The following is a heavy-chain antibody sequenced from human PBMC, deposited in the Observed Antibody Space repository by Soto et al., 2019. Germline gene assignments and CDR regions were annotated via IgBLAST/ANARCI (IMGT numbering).Heavy chain of an antibody. CDR3: ARGGRQWLDYYYYGMDV. J-gene: IGHJ6*02. CDR1: GYTFTSYD. CDR2: MNPNSGNT. V-gene: IGHV1-8*01. Sequence: ASVKVSCKASGYTFTSYDINWVRQATGQGLEWMGWMNPNSGNTGYAQKFQGRVTMTRNTSISTAYMELSSLRSEDTAVYYCARGGRQWLDYYYYGMDVWGQGTTVTVSS. D-gene: IGHD6-19*01.